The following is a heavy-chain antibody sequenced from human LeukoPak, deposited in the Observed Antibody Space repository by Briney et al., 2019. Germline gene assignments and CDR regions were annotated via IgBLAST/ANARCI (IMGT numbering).Heavy chain of an antibody. CDR3: ARSRDFYFDY. Sequence: GGSLRLSRAASEFTFSNYWMSWVRQAPGKGLEWVANVKQDGSEKYHVDSVKGRFTISRDNAKNSLYLQMNNLRAEDTAVYYCARSRDFYFDYWGQGTLVTVSP. CDR2: VKQDGSEK. V-gene: IGHV3-7*01. D-gene: IGHD2-21*02. CDR1: EFTFSNYW. J-gene: IGHJ4*02.